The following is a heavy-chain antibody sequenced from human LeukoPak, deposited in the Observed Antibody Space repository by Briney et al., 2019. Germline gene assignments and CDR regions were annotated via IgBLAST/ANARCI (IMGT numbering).Heavy chain of an antibody. CDR1: GDFISSGDYY. CDR2: FSSSGST. V-gene: IGHV4-61*02. J-gene: IGHJ3*02. CDR3: ARGPYSYDSSGAFDI. Sequence: SETLSLTCTVSGDFISSGDYYWSWIRQPAGKGLEWIGGFSSSGSTNYNPSLKSRVTISVDTSKNQFSLKLSSVTAADTAVYFCARGPYSYDSSGAFDIWGQGTMVTVSS. D-gene: IGHD3-22*01.